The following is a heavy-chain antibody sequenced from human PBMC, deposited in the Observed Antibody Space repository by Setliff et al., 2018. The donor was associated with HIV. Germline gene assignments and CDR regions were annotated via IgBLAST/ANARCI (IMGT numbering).Heavy chain of an antibody. CDR1: GYSISTAYY. Sequence: PSETLSLTCAVSGYSISTAYYWGWIRQPPGKGLEWIGSVYHSGTTYYNPSLKSRVTISLDTSKNQFSLKLSSVTAADTAVYYCARGIAAAEGYFDYWGQGTLVTVSS. CDR2: VYHSGTT. J-gene: IGHJ4*02. V-gene: IGHV4-38-2*01. CDR3: ARGIAAAEGYFDY. D-gene: IGHD6-13*01.